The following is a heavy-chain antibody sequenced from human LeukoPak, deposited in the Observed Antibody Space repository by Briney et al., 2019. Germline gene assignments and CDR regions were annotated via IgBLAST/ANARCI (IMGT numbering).Heavy chain of an antibody. D-gene: IGHD2-8*01. Sequence: PSETLSLTCAVYGGSFSGYYWSWIRQPPGKGLEWIGEINHSGSTNYNPSLKSRVTISVDTSKNQFSLKLSSVTAADTAVYYCARGLRIVLMVYARRTFAFDIWGQGTMVTVS. J-gene: IGHJ3*02. CDR2: INHSGST. CDR1: GGSFSGYY. V-gene: IGHV4-34*01. CDR3: ARGLRIVLMVYARRTFAFDI.